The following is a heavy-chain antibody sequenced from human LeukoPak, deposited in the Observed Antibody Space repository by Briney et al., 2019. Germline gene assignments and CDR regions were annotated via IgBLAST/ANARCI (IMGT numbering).Heavy chain of an antibody. Sequence: TSETLSLTCAVYGGSFSGYYWSWIRQPPGKGLEWIGEINHSGSTNYNPSLKSRVTISVDTSKNQFSLKLSSVTAADTAVYYCARGQRWLQPPDDFWGQGTLITVSS. CDR1: GGSFSGYY. D-gene: IGHD5-24*01. J-gene: IGHJ4*02. CDR3: ARGQRWLQPPDDF. CDR2: INHSGST. V-gene: IGHV4-34*01.